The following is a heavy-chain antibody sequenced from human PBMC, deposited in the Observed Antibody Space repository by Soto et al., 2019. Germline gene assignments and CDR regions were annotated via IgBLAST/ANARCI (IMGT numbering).Heavy chain of an antibody. V-gene: IGHV4-34*01. CDR3: ARGGTSGAHYYYYGMDV. D-gene: IGHD1-1*01. Sequence: SETLYLTCGVYGGSFSGYYWSWIRQPPGEGLEWIGEINHSGSTNYRPSLKSRVTISVDTSKNQFSLKLSPVTAADTAVYYCARGGTSGAHYYYYGMDVWGQGTTVTVSS. J-gene: IGHJ6*02. CDR1: GGSFSGYY. CDR2: INHSGST.